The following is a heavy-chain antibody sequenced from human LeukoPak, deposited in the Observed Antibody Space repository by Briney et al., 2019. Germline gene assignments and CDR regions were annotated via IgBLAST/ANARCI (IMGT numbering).Heavy chain of an antibody. CDR1: GGSIRSGVNP. CDR2: INHSGST. D-gene: IGHD3-10*01. V-gene: IGHV4-39*07. J-gene: IGHJ5*02. CDR3: ARSPYYYGSGSSSSNWFDP. Sequence: SETLSLTCTLSGGSIRSGVNPWGGIAQPQGKGLDWIGKINHSGSTNYNPSLKSRVTISVDTSKNQFSLKLSSVTAAVTAVYYCARSPYYYGSGSSSSNWFDPWGQGTLVTVSS.